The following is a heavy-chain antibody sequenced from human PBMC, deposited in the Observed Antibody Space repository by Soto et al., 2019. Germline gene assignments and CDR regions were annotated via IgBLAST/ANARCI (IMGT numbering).Heavy chain of an antibody. CDR1: GYTFSSHY. D-gene: IGHD2-15*01. V-gene: IGHV1-46*01. J-gene: IGHJ5*02. Sequence: ASVKVSCKASGYTFSSHYMNWVRQAPGQGLEWLGIINPSGGYTTYAQRFLGRVTMTSDTSTSTVHMELGSLTSEDTAVYYCARGIPGYCGGATCYSGLFDPWAQGSLVIGSS. CDR3: ARGIPGYCGGATCYSGLFDP. CDR2: INPSGGYT.